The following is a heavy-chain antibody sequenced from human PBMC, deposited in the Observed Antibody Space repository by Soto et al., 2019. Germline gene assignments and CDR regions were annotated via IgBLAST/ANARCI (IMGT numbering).Heavy chain of an antibody. CDR2: IYYSGST. CDR1: GGSISSGGYY. D-gene: IGHD3-10*01. Sequence: SETLSLTCTVSGGSISSGGYYWSWIRQHPGKGLEWIGYIYYSGSTYYNPSLKSRVTISVDTSKNQFSLKLSSVTAADTAVYYCAGVWGGAFDIWGQGTMVTVSS. J-gene: IGHJ3*02. CDR3: AGVWGGAFDI. V-gene: IGHV4-31*03.